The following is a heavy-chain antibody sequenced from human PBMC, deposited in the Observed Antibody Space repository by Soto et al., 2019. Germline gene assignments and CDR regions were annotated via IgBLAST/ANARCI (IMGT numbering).Heavy chain of an antibody. CDR2: IRSKANSYAT. CDR1: GFTFSGSA. Sequence: GGSLRLSCAASGFTFSGSAMHWVRQASGKGLEWVGRIRSKANSYATAYAASVKGRFTISRDDSKNTAYLQMNRLKTEDTAVYYCTTLGVGATADYWGQGTLVTVSS. V-gene: IGHV3-73*01. CDR3: TTLGVGATADY. J-gene: IGHJ4*02. D-gene: IGHD1-26*01.